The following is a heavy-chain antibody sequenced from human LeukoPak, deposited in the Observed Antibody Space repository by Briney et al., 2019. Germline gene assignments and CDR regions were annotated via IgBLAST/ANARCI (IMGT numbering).Heavy chain of an antibody. J-gene: IGHJ6*02. V-gene: IGHV3-7*02. CDR3: ARVRSGLHMDV. CDR1: GFTFSSYW. D-gene: IGHD2-15*01. Sequence: PGGSLRLSCTASGFTFSSYWMNWVRQAPGKGLEWVANIKQDGSEKYYVDSVKGRFTISRDNAKNSLYLQMNSLRAEDTALYYCARVRSGLHMDVWGQGTTVTVSS. CDR2: IKQDGSEK.